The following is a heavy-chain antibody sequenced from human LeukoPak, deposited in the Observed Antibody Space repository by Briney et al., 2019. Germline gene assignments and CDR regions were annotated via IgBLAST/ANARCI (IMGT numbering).Heavy chain of an antibody. Sequence: ASVKVSCKTSGYTFTSYDLNWVRQATGLGLEWMGWVNPNSGNTGYAQKFQGRVTMTMDPSISTAYMELSSLRSEDMAVYYCARRSDDYDSSAYYHWGQGTLVTVSS. D-gene: IGHD3-22*01. CDR1: GYTFTSYD. V-gene: IGHV1-8*01. CDR3: ARRSDDYDSSAYYH. J-gene: IGHJ4*02. CDR2: VNPNSGNT.